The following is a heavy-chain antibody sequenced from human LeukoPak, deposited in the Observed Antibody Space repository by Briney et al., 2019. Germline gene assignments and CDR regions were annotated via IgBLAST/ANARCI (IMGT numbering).Heavy chain of an antibody. CDR1: GGSISSSSHY. CDR2: IYYSGST. J-gene: IGHJ4*02. D-gene: IGHD6-13*01. Sequence: RSETLSLTCTVSGGSISSSSHYWGWIRQPPGKGLEWIGSIYYSGSTYYNPSLKSRVTISVDTSKNQFSLKLSSVTAADTAVYYCAKDSRPEVRQLFDYWGQGTLVTVSS. CDR3: AKDSRPEVRQLFDY. V-gene: IGHV4-39*07.